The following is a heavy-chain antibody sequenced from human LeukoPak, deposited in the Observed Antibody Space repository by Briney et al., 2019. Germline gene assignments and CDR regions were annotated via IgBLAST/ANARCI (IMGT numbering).Heavy chain of an antibody. CDR3: ARPDYYYYYMDV. CDR2: IYYSGST. V-gene: IGHV4-59*08. Sequence: SETLSLTCTVSGGSISSYYWSWIRQPPGKGLEWIGYIYYSGSTNYNPSLKSRVTISVDTSKNQFSLKLSSVTAADTAVYYCARPDYYYYYMDVWGKGTTVTISS. CDR1: GGSISSYY. J-gene: IGHJ6*03.